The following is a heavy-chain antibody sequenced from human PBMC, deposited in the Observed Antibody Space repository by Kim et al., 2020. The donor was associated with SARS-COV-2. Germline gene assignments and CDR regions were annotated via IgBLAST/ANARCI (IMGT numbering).Heavy chain of an antibody. CDR2: INHSGST. CDR1: GGSFSGYY. Sequence: SETLSLTCAVYGGSFSGYYWSWIRQPPGKGLEWIGEINHSGSTNYNPSLKSRVTISVDTSKNQFSLKLSSVTAADTAVYYCARVPSPHYYDSSRYFDYWGQGTLVTVSS. J-gene: IGHJ4*02. V-gene: IGHV4-34*01. D-gene: IGHD3-22*01. CDR3: ARVPSPHYYDSSRYFDY.